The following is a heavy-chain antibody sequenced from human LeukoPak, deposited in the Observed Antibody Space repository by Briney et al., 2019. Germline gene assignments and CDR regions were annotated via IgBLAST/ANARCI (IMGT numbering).Heavy chain of an antibody. Sequence: GGSLRLSCAASGFTFSSYGMHWVRQAPGKGLEWVAVIWYDGSNKYYADSVKGRFTISRDNSKNTLYLQMNSLRAEDTAVYYCARDRSVVPAAWLSGYYYYGVDVWGQGTTVTVSS. CDR3: ARDRSVVPAAWLSGYYYYGVDV. V-gene: IGHV3-33*01. D-gene: IGHD2-2*01. CDR2: IWYDGSNK. CDR1: GFTFSSYG. J-gene: IGHJ6*02.